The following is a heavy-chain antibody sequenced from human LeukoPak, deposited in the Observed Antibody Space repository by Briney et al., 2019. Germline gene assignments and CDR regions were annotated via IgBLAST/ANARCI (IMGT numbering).Heavy chain of an antibody. Sequence: GGSLRLSCAASGLTASSNYTSWVRPAPRKGLEWVSVTYSGGSTYYAESVKGRFTISRDNSKNTLYLQMNSLRAEDAAVYYCASGDGYNPLVDYWGQGTLVTVSS. CDR3: ASGDGYNPLVDY. CDR2: TYSGGST. V-gene: IGHV3-53*01. J-gene: IGHJ4*02. D-gene: IGHD5-24*01. CDR1: GLTASSNY.